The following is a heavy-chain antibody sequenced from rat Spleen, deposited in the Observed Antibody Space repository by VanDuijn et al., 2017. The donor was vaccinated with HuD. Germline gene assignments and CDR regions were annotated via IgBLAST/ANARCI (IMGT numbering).Heavy chain of an antibody. CDR3: VRQETSGYSNWFTY. J-gene: IGHJ3*01. V-gene: IGHV5-25*01. CDR2: ISPSGGST. D-gene: IGHD4-3*01. Sequence: EVQLVESGGDLVQPGRSLKLSCAASGFIFSNYDMAWVRQAPTQGLEWVASISPSGGSTYYRDSVKGRFTVSRDNAKSTLYLQMDSLRSEDTATYYCVRQETSGYSNWFTYWGQGTLVTVSS. CDR1: GFIFSNYD.